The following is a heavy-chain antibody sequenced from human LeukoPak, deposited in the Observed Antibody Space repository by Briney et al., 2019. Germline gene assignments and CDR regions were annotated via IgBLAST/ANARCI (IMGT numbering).Heavy chain of an antibody. Sequence: GGSLRLSCAASGFTFSTYWMSWVRQAPGKGLEWVAIIKEDGSEKYYMNSVKGRFTISRDNAKNSLYLQMNSLRVEDTAVYYCARAGRKSRGVDIVRKKETGYYYYLDVWGKGTTVTVSS. J-gene: IGHJ6*03. V-gene: IGHV3-7*01. D-gene: IGHD2-15*01. CDR2: IKEDGSEK. CDR1: GFTFSTYW. CDR3: ARAGRKSRGVDIVRKKETGYYYYLDV.